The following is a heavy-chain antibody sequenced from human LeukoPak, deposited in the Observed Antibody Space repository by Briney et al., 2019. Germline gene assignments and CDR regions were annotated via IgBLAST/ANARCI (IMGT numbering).Heavy chain of an antibody. CDR3: ARHEYYYYMDV. J-gene: IGHJ6*03. CDR2: IYYSGST. Sequence: TSETLSLTCTVSSGSLRSRSYYWGWIGQPPGKGLEWIGSIYYSGSTYYNPSLKSRVTISVDTSKNQFSLKLSSVTAADTAVYYCARHEYYYYMDVWGKGTTVTISS. CDR1: SGSLRSRSYY. V-gene: IGHV4-39*01.